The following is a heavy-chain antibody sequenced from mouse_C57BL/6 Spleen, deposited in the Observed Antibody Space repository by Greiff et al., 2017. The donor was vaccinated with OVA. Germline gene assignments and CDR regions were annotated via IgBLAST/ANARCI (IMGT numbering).Heavy chain of an antibody. CDR3: ARNNWDSWYLDV. Sequence: EVQLQQSGPELVKPGASVKIPCKASGYTFTDYNMDWVKQSHGQSLEWIGDINPNNGGTIYNQKFKGKATLTVDKSSSTAYMGLRSLTSEDTAVDYCARNNWDSWYLDVWGTGTTVTVSS. CDR2: INPNNGGT. J-gene: IGHJ1*03. V-gene: IGHV1-18*01. D-gene: IGHD4-1*01. CDR1: GYTFTDYN.